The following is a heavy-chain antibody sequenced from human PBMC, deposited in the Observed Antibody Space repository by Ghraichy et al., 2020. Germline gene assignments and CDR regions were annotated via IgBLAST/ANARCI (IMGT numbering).Heavy chain of an antibody. J-gene: IGHJ4*02. V-gene: IGHV3-15*01. CDR3: NTYGRRGNSIDH. Sequence: GGSLRLSCAASGFTFNNAWMSWVRQAPGKGLEWVGRIKSKTDGGTTDYAAPVKGRFSISRDDSKNTLFLQMNSLKTEDTAVYYCNTYGRRGNSIDHWGQGILVTVSS. CDR1: GFTFNNAW. CDR2: IKSKTDGGTT. D-gene: IGHD3-10*01.